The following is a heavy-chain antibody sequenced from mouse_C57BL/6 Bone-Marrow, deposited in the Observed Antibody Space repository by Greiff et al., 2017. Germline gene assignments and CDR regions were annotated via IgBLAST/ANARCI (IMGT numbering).Heavy chain of an antibody. D-gene: IGHD2-3*01. CDR3: ARMMVAWCAY. V-gene: IGHV5-6*01. CDR1: GFTFSSYG. J-gene: IGHJ3*01. CDR2: ISSGGSYT. Sequence: EVKLVESGGDLVKPGGSLTLSCAASGFTFSSYGLSWVRQTPDKRLEWVATISSGGSYTYYPDSVTGRFTISRDNAKNTLSLQMSSLKSEDTALYYCARMMVAWCAYWGQGTLVTVSA.